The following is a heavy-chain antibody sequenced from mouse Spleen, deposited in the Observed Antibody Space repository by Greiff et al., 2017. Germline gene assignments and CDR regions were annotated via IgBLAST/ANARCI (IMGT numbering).Heavy chain of an antibody. J-gene: IGHJ3*01. D-gene: IGHD2-10*01. CDR2: ISYDGSN. Sequence: EVQLQESGTGLVKPSQSLSLTCSVTGYSITSGYYWKWIRQPPGNKLEWMGYISYDGSNNYNPSLKNRIPITRDTSKNQFFLKLNSVTTEDTATYYCARDKAYSPAWFAYWGQGTLVTVSA. CDR3: ARDKAYSPAWFAY. V-gene: IGHV3-6*01. CDR1: GYSITSGYY.